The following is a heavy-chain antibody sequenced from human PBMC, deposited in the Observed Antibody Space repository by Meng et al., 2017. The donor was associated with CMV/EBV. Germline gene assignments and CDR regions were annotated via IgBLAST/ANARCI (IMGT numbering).Heavy chain of an antibody. CDR2: ISPILGIT. CDR1: VGTFSSYA. Sequence: SVQVSCKASVGTFSSYAISWLRQAPGQGLEWMGGISPILGITNYAQKLQDRVTITADKSTSTAYMELSSLKSEDTAVYYCARSGLGEGDAFDIWGQGTMVTVSS. CDR3: ARSGLGEGDAFDI. J-gene: IGHJ3*02. V-gene: IGHV1-69*10. D-gene: IGHD3-16*01.